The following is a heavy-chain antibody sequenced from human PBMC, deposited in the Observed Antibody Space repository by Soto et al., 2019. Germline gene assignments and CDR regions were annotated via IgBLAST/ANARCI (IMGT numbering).Heavy chain of an antibody. Sequence: GESLKISCKGSGYSFTSYWIGWVRQMPGKGLEWMGITYPGDSDTRYSPSFQGQVTISADKSISTAYLQWSSLKASDTAMYYCATNLDTAIADYYYSGMDVWGQGTTVTVSS. V-gene: IGHV5-51*01. CDR1: GYSFTSYW. CDR3: ATNLDTAIADYYYSGMDV. D-gene: IGHD5-18*01. J-gene: IGHJ6*02. CDR2: TYPGDSDT.